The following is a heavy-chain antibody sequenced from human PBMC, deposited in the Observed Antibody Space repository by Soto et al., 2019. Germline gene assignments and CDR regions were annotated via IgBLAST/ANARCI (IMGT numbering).Heavy chain of an antibody. Sequence: LRLSCAASGFTFTRYSMNWVRQAPGKGLEWVSYISSTTNYIYYGDSMKGRFTISRDNAKNSLYLEMNSLRAEDTAVYYCARESEDLTSNFDYWGQGTLVTVSS. V-gene: IGHV3-21*06. CDR2: ISSTTNYI. CDR3: ARESEDLTSNFDY. J-gene: IGHJ4*02. CDR1: GFTFTRYS.